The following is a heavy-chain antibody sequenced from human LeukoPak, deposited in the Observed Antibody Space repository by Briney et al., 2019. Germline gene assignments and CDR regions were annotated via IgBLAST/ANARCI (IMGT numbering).Heavy chain of an antibody. Sequence: PGGSLRLSCAASGFSFSNYGMHWVRQAPGKGLEYVAAISTNGGSTYYRHSVNGRFIISRDNSKNTLYLQMGSLRPEDMAVYYCARVWGGVQLWFAYDIWGQGTVVTISS. V-gene: IGHV3-64*01. CDR1: GFSFSNYG. CDR2: ISTNGGST. CDR3: ARVWGGVQLWFAYDI. J-gene: IGHJ3*02. D-gene: IGHD5-18*01.